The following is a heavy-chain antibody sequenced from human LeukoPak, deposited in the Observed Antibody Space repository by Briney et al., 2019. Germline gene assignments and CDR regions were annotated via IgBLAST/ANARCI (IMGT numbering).Heavy chain of an antibody. CDR2: ISTYDHDT. D-gene: IGHD2-15*01. J-gene: IGHJ5*02. V-gene: IGHV1-18*01. CDR3: VRDYFCSGGTCDDRFDP. CDR1: GYTFTHYG. Sequence: GASVKVSCKASGYTFTHYGVSWVRQAPGQGLEWMAWISTYDHDTNYAQKFRGRVTMTTDTSTSTAYMELRSLGSDDTAVYYCVRDYFCSGGTCDDRFDPWGQGTLVTVSS.